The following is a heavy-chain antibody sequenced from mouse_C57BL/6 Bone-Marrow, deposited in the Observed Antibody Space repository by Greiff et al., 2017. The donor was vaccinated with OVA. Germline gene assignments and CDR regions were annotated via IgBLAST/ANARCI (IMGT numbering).Heavy chain of an antibody. CDR2: FYPGSGSR. CDR1: GYTFTEYS. CDR3: ARHEDDPLSNYRMEY. Sequence: QVQLQQSGAELVKPWASVKLSCTASGYTFTEYSIHWVKQRSGQGLEWIEWFYPGSGSRKYNEKFKDKATLTADKSSSTFYMVLSRLTSVDSAVYFCARHEDDPLSNYRMEYWGQGTSVTVSS. V-gene: IGHV1-62-2*01. D-gene: IGHD2-5*01. J-gene: IGHJ4*01.